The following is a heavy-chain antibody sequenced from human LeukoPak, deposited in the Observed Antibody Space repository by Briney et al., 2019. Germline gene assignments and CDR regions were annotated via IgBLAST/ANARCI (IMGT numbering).Heavy chain of an antibody. J-gene: IGHJ4*02. V-gene: IGHV4-38-2*02. CDR3: AGVLITMVREGDYFDY. D-gene: IGHD3-10*01. Sequence: SETLSLTCTVSGYSISSGYYWGWIRQPPGKGLEWIGSIYHSGSTYYNPSLKSRVTISVDTSKNQFSLKLSSVTAADTAVYYCAGVLITMVREGDYFDYWGQGTLVTVSS. CDR1: GYSISSGYY. CDR2: IYHSGST.